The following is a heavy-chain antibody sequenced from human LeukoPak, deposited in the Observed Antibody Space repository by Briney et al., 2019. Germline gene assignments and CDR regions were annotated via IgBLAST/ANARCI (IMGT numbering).Heavy chain of an antibody. CDR1: GGSFSGYY. V-gene: IGHV4-34*01. J-gene: IGHJ1*01. Sequence: SETLSLTSAVYGGSFSGYYWSWIRQPPGKGLEWIGEINHSGGTNYNPSLKSRVTISVDTSKNQFSLKLSSVTAADTAVYYCASGYYYDSSGYSYFQHWGQGTLVTVSS. CDR3: ASGYYYDSSGYSYFQH. CDR2: INHSGGT. D-gene: IGHD3-22*01.